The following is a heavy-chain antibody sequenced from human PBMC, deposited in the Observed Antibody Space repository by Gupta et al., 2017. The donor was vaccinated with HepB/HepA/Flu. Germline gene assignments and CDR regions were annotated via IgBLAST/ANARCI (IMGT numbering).Heavy chain of an antibody. V-gene: IGHV3-23*01. CDR2: ISGSGGST. CDR1: GFTFSSYG. J-gene: IGHJ4*02. D-gene: IGHD1-26*01. CDR3: AKGGGTYYRGPLDY. Sequence: EGQLLESGGGLVQPGGSLRLSCAASGFTFSSYGMSWVRQAPGKGLEWVSVISGSGGSTDYADSVKGRFTISRDNSKNTLYVQMNSLRGEDTVVYYCAKGGGTYYRGPLDYWGQGTLVTVSS.